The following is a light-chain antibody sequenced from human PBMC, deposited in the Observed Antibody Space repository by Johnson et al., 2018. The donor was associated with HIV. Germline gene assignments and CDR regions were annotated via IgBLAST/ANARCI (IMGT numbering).Light chain of an antibody. CDR2: DNN. J-gene: IGLJ1*01. Sequence: QSVLTQPPSVSAAPGQKVTISCSGSSSNIGNNYVSWYQQLPGTAPKLLIYDNNKRPSGIPDRFSGSKSGTSATLGITGLQTGDEADYYCGTWDSNLRKVFGTGTKVT. CDR3: GTWDSNLRKV. CDR1: SSNIGNNY. V-gene: IGLV1-51*01.